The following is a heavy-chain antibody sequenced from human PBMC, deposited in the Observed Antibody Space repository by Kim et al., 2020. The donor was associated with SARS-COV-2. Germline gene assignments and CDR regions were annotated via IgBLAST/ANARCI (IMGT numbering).Heavy chain of an antibody. Sequence: GGSLRLSCAASGFTFSSYAMSWVRQAPGKGLEWVSAISGSGGSTYYADSVKGRFTISRDNSKNTLYLQMNSLRAEDTAVYYCAKRVLWFGDQAGNWFDPWGQGTLVTVSS. D-gene: IGHD3-10*01. CDR3: AKRVLWFGDQAGNWFDP. CDR1: GFTFSSYA. CDR2: ISGSGGST. V-gene: IGHV3-23*01. J-gene: IGHJ5*02.